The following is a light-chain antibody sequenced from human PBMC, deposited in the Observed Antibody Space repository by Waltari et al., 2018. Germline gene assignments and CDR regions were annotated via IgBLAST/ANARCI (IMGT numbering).Light chain of an antibody. V-gene: IGLV1-40*01. CDR1: SSNIWAPYD. Sequence: SVLTQPPSVSAPPGPRVTISCTGISSNIWAPYDLPWSQQLPGTAPKLLIYGNNNRPSGVPDRVSGSKSGTSAALAITGLQAEDEADYYCQSYDSSLSGFWVFGGGTKLTVL. CDR3: QSYDSSLSGFWV. CDR2: GNN. J-gene: IGLJ3*02.